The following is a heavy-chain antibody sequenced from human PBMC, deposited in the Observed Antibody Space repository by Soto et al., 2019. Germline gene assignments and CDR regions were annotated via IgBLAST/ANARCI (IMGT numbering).Heavy chain of an antibody. D-gene: IGHD3-9*01. Sequence: PGGSLRLSCAASGFTFSFYAMSWVRQAPGKGLEWVSAISASGTSTHYADSVKGRFTISRDNSKNTLYLQMNSLRAEDTAVYYCANDILTGYNNPYYYGMDVWGQGTTVTVSS. J-gene: IGHJ6*02. CDR2: ISASGTST. V-gene: IGHV3-23*01. CDR1: GFTFSFYA. CDR3: ANDILTGYNNPYYYGMDV.